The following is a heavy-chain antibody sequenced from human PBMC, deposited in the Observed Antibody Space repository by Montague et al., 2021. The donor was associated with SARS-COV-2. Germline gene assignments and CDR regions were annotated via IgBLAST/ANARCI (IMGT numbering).Heavy chain of an antibody. CDR2: INYSGTT. J-gene: IGHJ4*02. Sequence: SETLSLTCSVSGGSITDRTYYWGCIRQSPGQGLEWIGTINYSGTTYYNPSLKSRVTISLDTTKNQFSLKMISVTAADTAVYYCARHWGIAAAGNWGQGTLVTVSS. D-gene: IGHD6-13*01. CDR1: GGSITDRTYY. V-gene: IGHV4-39*01. CDR3: ARHWGIAAAGN.